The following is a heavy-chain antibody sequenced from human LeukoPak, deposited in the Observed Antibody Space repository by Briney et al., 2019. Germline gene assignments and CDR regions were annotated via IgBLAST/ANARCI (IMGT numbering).Heavy chain of an antibody. V-gene: IGHV3-15*01. CDR2: IKSKTDGGTT. CDR1: GFTFNNAW. Sequence: GGSLRLSCAASGFTFNNAWMSWVRQAPGKGLEWVGRIKSKTDGGTTDYAAPVKGRFTISRDDSKNTLYLQMNSLRAEDTAVYYCARDGGHFNIPEYRQMYYFDYWGQGTLVTVSS. D-gene: IGHD2-2*01. J-gene: IGHJ4*02. CDR3: ARDGGHFNIPEYRQMYYFDY.